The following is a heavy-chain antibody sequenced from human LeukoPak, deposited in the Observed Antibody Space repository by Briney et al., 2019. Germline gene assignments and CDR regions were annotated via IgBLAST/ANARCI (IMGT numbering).Heavy chain of an antibody. CDR1: GYSISSGYY. CDR2: IYYSGST. V-gene: IGHV4-61*05. D-gene: IGHD2-21*01. Sequence: PSETLSLTCTVSGYSISSGYYWGWIRQPPGKGLEWIGYIYYSGSTNYNPSLKSRVTISVDTSKNQFSLKLSSVTAADTAVYYCARGRIASGAYYYYMDVWGKGTTVTVSS. CDR3: ARGRIASGAYYYYMDV. J-gene: IGHJ6*03.